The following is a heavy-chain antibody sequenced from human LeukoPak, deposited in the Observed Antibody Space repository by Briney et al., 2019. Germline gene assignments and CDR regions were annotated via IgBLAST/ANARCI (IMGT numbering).Heavy chain of an antibody. CDR3: ASSPVITRD. CDR1: GITFSNYW. D-gene: IGHD3-22*01. J-gene: IGHJ4*02. CDR2: INSDGSRI. Sequence: GGSLRLSCAASGITFSNYWMHWVRQAPGKGLELVSRINSDGSRISYADSVKGRFTISRDNAKNTLYLQMNSLRVEDTAVYYCASSPVITRDWGQGTLVTVSS. V-gene: IGHV3-74*01.